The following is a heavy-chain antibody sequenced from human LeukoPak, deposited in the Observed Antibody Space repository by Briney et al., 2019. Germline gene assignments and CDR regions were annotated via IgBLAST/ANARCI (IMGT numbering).Heavy chain of an antibody. CDR1: GYTFTSYG. Sequence: ASVKVSCKASGYTFTSYGISWVRQAPGQGLEWMGWINPNSGGTNYAQKFQGRVTMTRDTSISTAYMELSRLRSDDTAVYYCAREGSGYLNEYFQHWGQGTLITVSS. D-gene: IGHD3-22*01. CDR2: INPNSGGT. V-gene: IGHV1-2*02. J-gene: IGHJ1*01. CDR3: AREGSGYLNEYFQH.